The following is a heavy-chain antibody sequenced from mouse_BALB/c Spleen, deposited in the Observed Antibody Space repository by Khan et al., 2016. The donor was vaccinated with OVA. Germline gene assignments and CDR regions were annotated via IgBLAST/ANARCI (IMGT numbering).Heavy chain of an antibody. CDR3: TRLADYYDSEGFTY. Sequence: EVELVESGGDLVKPGGSLKLSCAASGFTFSTYGMSWVRQAPDKRLEWVATVSTGGSYTYYPDSVKGRFTISRDNAKNTLYLQMSGLRSDDTAMFYCTRLADYYDSEGFTYWGQGTLVTVSA. V-gene: IGHV5-6*01. D-gene: IGHD1-1*01. J-gene: IGHJ3*01. CDR2: VSTGGSYT. CDR1: GFTFSTYG.